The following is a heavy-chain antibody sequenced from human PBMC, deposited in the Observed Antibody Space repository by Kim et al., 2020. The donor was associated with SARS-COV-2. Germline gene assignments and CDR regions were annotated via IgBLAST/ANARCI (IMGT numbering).Heavy chain of an antibody. CDR1: GFTFSSYE. J-gene: IGHJ6*02. V-gene: IGHV3-48*03. D-gene: IGHD1-7*01. Sequence: GGSLRLSCAASGFTFSSYEMNWARQAPGKGLEWISYISSGGSSIYYADSVKGRFTISRDNAMNSLYLQMNSLRAEDTAVYYCARETNSYSMDVWGQGTTVTVSS. CDR2: ISSGGSSI. CDR3: ARETNSYSMDV.